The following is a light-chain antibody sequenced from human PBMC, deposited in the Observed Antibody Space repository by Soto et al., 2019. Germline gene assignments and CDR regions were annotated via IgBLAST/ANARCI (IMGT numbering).Light chain of an antibody. CDR3: QQFSSYPLT. J-gene: IGKJ4*01. CDR1: QTVNNNY. CDR2: DAS. Sequence: DIVLTQSPGTLSLSPGERAILSCRASQTVNNNYLAWYQQKPGQAPRLLIYDASSRATGIPDRFSGGGSGTDFTLTISRLEPEDFAVYYCQQFSSYPLTFGGGTKVDI. V-gene: IGKV3-20*01.